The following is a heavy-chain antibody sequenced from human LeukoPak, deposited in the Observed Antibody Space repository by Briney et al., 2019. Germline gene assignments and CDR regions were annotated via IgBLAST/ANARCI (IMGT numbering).Heavy chain of an antibody. J-gene: IGHJ5*02. V-gene: IGHV1-69*13. CDR2: IIPIFGTA. CDR1: GGTFSSYA. D-gene: IGHD5-12*01. CDR3: ARWLRTYNWFDP. Sequence: ASVKVSCKASGGTFSSYAISWVRQAPGQGLEWMGGIIPIFGTANYAQKFQGRVTITADESTSTAYMELSSLRSEDTAVYYCARWLRTYNWFDPWGQGTLVTVSS.